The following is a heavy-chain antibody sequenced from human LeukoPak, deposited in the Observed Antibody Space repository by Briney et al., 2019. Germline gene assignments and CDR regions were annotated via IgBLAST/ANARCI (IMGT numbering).Heavy chain of an antibody. V-gene: IGHV3-23*01. CDR3: SPPSWGY. CDR2: ITGSGDST. J-gene: IGHJ4*02. CDR1: GFSFSNYG. D-gene: IGHD3-16*01. Sequence: GGSLRLSCAASGFSFSNYGMSWVRQAPGKGLEWVSAITGSGDSTYYADSVKGRFTISRDNSKNTPYLQMNSLRAEDTAVYYCSPPSWGYWGQGTLVTVSS.